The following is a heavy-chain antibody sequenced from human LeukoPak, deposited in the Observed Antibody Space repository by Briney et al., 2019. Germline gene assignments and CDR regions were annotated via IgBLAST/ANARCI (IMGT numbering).Heavy chain of an antibody. V-gene: IGHV3-33*01. CDR1: GFTFNRYG. Sequence: GGSLRLSCAASGFTFNRYGMHWVRQAPGKGLEWVAVAYGDGTDKYYADSVKGRFTISKDLSQNRLYMQMNSLRAEDAAMYYCATGGRFNYDLWGQGTLVTVSS. CDR2: AYGDGTDK. J-gene: IGHJ4*02. D-gene: IGHD5-12*01. CDR3: ATGGRFNYDL.